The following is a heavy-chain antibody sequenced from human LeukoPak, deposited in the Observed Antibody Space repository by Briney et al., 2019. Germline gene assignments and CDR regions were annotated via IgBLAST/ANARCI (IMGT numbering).Heavy chain of an antibody. V-gene: IGHV3-23*01. D-gene: IGHD2-8*01. CDR3: AKGTSHYYYYGMDV. CDR2: ISGGGGST. J-gene: IGHJ6*02. CDR1: GFTFSSYA. Sequence: PGGSLRLSCAASGFTFSSYAMSWVRQAPGKGLEWVSAISGGGGSTYYADSVKGRFTISRDNSKNTLYLQMNSLRAEDTAVYYCAKGTSHYYYYGMDVWGQGTTVTVSS.